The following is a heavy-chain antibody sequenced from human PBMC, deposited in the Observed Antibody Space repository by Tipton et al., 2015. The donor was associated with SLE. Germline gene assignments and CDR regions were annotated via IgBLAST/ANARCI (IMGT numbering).Heavy chain of an antibody. CDR1: GFTFGDYA. V-gene: IGHV3-49*03. Sequence: SLRLSCTTSGFTFGDYAMNWFRQAPGKGLEWVGFIRSKAFGGTTEYAASVKGRFTISRDDSKSIAYLQMNSLKTEDTAVYYCSSTYYYDSGRIIDYWGQGTLVTVSS. J-gene: IGHJ4*02. CDR3: SSTYYYDSGRIIDY. CDR2: IRSKAFGGTT. D-gene: IGHD3-22*01.